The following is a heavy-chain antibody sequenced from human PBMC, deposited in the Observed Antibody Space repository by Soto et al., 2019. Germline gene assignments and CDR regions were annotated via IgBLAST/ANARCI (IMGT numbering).Heavy chain of an antibody. Sequence: KASETLSLTCTVSGGSISSYYWSWIRQPPGKGLEWIGYIYYSGSTNYNPSLKSRVTISVDTSKNQFSLKLSSVTAADTAVYYCARATASGWYFDYWGQGTLVTVSS. V-gene: IGHV4-59*01. D-gene: IGHD6-19*01. CDR2: IYYSGST. CDR1: GGSISSYY. J-gene: IGHJ4*02. CDR3: ARATASGWYFDY.